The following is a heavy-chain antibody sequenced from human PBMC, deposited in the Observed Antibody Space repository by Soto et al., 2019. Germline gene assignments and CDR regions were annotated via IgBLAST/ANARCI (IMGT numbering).Heavy chain of an antibody. V-gene: IGHV3-21*01. CDR2: ISISSSYI. D-gene: IGHD6-13*01. Sequence: EVQLVESGGGLVKPGGSLRLSCAASGFTFSSYSMNWVRQAPGKGLEWVSSISISSSYIYYADSVKGRFTISRDNAKNSLYLQMNSLRAEDTAVYYCARIAAASTWSESIDYWGRGTLVTVSS. CDR3: ARIAAASTWSESIDY. J-gene: IGHJ4*02. CDR1: GFTFSSYS.